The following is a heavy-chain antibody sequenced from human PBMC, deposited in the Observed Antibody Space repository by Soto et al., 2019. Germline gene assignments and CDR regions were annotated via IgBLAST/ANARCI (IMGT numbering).Heavy chain of an antibody. CDR2: IYHSGST. V-gene: IGHV4-30-2*01. J-gene: IGHJ6*02. CDR1: GGSMSSGGYS. CDR3: AGGGITMVRGVDYYYYGMDV. Sequence: PSETLSLTCAVSGGSMSSGGYSWSWIRQPPGEGLEWIGYIYHSGSTYYNPSLKSRVTISVDRSKNQFSLKLSSVTAADTAVYYCAGGGITMVRGVDYYYYGMDVWGQGTTVTVSS. D-gene: IGHD3-10*01.